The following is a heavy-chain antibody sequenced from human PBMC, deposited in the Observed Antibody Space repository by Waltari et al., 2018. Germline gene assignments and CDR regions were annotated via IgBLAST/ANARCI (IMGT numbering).Heavy chain of an antibody. CDR1: GYTFTSYA. V-gene: IGHV1-3*01. D-gene: IGHD4-17*01. CDR3: AGESYGDRLPAQALDY. CDR2: INAAKGNT. J-gene: IGHJ4*02. Sequence: QVQLVQSGAEVKKPGASVKVSCKASGYTFTSYAMHWVRQAPGQRLEWMGWINAAKGNTKNWQKLQGRATITRDTSAGTAYMELSSLRSEGTAVYYCAGESYGDRLPAQALDYWGQGTLVTVSS.